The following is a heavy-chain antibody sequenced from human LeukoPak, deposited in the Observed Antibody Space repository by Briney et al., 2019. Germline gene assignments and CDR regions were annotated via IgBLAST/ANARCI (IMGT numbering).Heavy chain of an antibody. V-gene: IGHV3-21*01. CDR1: GGSFSGYY. CDR2: ISSSSSYI. J-gene: IGHJ6*02. Sequence: PSETLSLTCAVYGGSFSGYYWSWIRQAPGKGLEWVSSISSSSSYIYYADSVKGRFTISRDNAKNSLHLQMNSLRAEDTAVYYCARDGFPYYDFWSGYPDYYGMDVWGQGTTVTVSS. CDR3: ARDGFPYYDFWSGYPDYYGMDV. D-gene: IGHD3-3*01.